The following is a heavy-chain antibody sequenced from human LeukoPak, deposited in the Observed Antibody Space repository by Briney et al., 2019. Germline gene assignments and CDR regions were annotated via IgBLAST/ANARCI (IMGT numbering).Heavy chain of an antibody. J-gene: IGHJ4*02. CDR1: GFTVSSNY. D-gene: IGHD6-13*01. V-gene: IGHV3-53*01. CDR3: TSSSHSSIRFDY. CDR2: FYSGGAT. Sequence: GGSLRLSCAASGFTVSSNYMSWVRQAPGKGLEWVSVFYSGGATYYADSVKGRFSISRDNSKNTLYLQMNSLRDEDTVVYYCTSSSHSSIRFDYWGQGTLVTVSS.